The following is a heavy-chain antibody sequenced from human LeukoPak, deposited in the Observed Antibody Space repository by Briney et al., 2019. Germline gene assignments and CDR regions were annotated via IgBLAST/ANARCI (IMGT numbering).Heavy chain of an antibody. D-gene: IGHD3-10*01. CDR3: ARVESSDYYGSGSFFFDY. J-gene: IGHJ4*02. CDR2: INHSGNI. V-gene: IGHV4-38-2*02. Sequence: PSETLSLTCTVSGYSISSDYYWGWIRQPPGKGLEWIGTINHSGNIYYNTSLKSRVIISPDTSKNQFSLKLSSVTAADTAVYYCARVESSDYYGSGSFFFDYWGQGTLVTVSS. CDR1: GYSISSDYY.